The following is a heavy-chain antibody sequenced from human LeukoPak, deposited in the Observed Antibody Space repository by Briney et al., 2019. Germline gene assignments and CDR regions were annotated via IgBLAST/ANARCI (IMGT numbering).Heavy chain of an antibody. Sequence: SETLSLACTVSGYSISSGYYWGWIRQPPGKGLEWIGSIYHSGSTYYNPSLKSRVTISVDTSKNQFSLNLRSVTAADTTVYYCARENTLGFTGDDYMDVWGKGTTVTVSS. V-gene: IGHV4-38-2*02. CDR2: IYHSGST. J-gene: IGHJ6*03. D-gene: IGHD2-2*02. CDR1: GYSISSGYY. CDR3: ARENTLGFTGDDYMDV.